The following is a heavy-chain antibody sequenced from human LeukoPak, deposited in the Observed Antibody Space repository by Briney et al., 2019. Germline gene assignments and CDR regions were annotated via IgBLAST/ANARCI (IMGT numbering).Heavy chain of an antibody. J-gene: IGHJ6*03. V-gene: IGHV1-18*01. CDR3: ARADYDLGYYYYMDV. CDR2: ISAYNGNT. D-gene: IGHD3-3*01. CDR1: GYTFTSYG. Sequence: GASVKVSCKASGYTFTSYGISWVRQAPGQGLEWMGWISAYNGNTNYAQKLQGRVTMTTDTSTGTAYMELRSLRSDDTAVYYCARADYDLGYYYYMDVWGKGTTVTVSS.